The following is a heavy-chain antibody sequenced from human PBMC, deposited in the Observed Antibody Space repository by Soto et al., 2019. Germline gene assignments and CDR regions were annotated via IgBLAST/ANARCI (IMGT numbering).Heavy chain of an antibody. V-gene: IGHV4-31*03. CDR1: GGSISSGGYY. Sequence: PSETLSLTCTVSGGSISSGGYYWSWIRQHPGKGLEWIGYIYYSGSTYYNPSLKSRVTISVDTSKNQFSLKLSSVTAADTAVYYCASDRYMVRGVIIQWGYYYGMDVWGQGTTVTVSS. D-gene: IGHD3-10*01. CDR2: IYYSGST. J-gene: IGHJ6*02. CDR3: ASDRYMVRGVIIQWGYYYGMDV.